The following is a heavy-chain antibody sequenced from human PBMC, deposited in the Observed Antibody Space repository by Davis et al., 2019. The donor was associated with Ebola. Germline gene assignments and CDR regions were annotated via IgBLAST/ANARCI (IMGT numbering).Heavy chain of an antibody. CDR1: GYTFNTYG. J-gene: IGHJ5*02. V-gene: IGHV1-18*01. Sequence: ASVKVSCKASGYTFNTYGISWVRLAPGQGLEWMGWISGFNGNTNYAQKFQGRVTMTTDTSTSTAYMELGSLRSEDTAVYYCARDGDIVVAYWFDPWGQGTLVTVSS. CDR3: ARDGDIVVAYWFDP. D-gene: IGHD2-15*01. CDR2: ISGFNGNT.